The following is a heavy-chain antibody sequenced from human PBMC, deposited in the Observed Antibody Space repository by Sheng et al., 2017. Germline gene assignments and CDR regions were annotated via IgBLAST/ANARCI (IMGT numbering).Heavy chain of an antibody. V-gene: IGHV4-39*01. CDR1: GGSTSSSSFY. CDR3: ARSMITFGGVSIIAEPFEY. CDR2: IYVSGNT. D-gene: IGHD3-16*01. J-gene: IGHJ4*02. Sequence: QLQLQESGPGLVKPSETLSLTCTVSGGSTSSSSFYWGWIRQPPGKGLEWIGTIYVSGNTLLQPALKSRLTISVDTSKNQFSLKLRSVTAADTAVYYCARSMITFGGVSIIAEPFEYWGQGTLVTVSS.